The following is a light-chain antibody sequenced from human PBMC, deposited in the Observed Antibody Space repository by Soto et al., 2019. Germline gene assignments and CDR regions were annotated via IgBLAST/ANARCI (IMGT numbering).Light chain of an antibody. CDR2: EVS. CDR3: SSYAGSSFWV. J-gene: IGLJ3*02. Sequence: QSALTQPPSASGSPGQQAPSSSPETGSDVGGYNYVSWYQQHPGKAPKLIIYEVSQRPSGVPDRFSGSKSGNTASLTVSGLQAEDEADYYCSSYAGSSFWVFGGGTKLTVL. CDR1: GSDVGGYNY. V-gene: IGLV2-8*01.